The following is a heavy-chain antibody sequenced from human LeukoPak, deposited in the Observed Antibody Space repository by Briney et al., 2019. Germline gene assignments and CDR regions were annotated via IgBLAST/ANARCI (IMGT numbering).Heavy chain of an antibody. Sequence: PGGSLRLSCAGSGFTVSNNYMSWVRQAPGKGPECVSVIYSGDSTYCADSVKGRFTISRDNSKNTVYLQMNSLRAEDTAVYYCARDKDYFDYWGQGTLVTVSS. V-gene: IGHV3-53*01. CDR2: IYSGDST. J-gene: IGHJ4*02. CDR1: GFTVSNNY. CDR3: ARDKDYFDY.